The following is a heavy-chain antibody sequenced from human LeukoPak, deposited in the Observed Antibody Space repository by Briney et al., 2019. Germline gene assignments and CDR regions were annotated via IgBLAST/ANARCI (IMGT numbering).Heavy chain of an antibody. D-gene: IGHD4-11*01. CDR2: ISHSGET. CDR3: ARTDYSLP. Sequence: PSETLSLTCAVSGGSFSGYWWCWLRQSPGTGLEWIGEISHSGETNYNPSFESRVSISLDTSKNQFSLPLSSVTAADTAVYYCARTDYSLPWGQGTPVTVSS. J-gene: IGHJ5*02. V-gene: IGHV4-34*01. CDR1: GGSFSGYW.